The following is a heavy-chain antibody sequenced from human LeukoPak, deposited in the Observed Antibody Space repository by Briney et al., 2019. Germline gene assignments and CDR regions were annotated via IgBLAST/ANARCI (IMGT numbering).Heavy chain of an antibody. D-gene: IGHD1-26*01. Sequence: GRSLRLSCAASGFTFSSYGMHWVRQAPGEGLEWVAVISYDGSNKYYADSVKGRFTISRDNSKNTLYLQMNSLRAEDTAVYYCAKGSGSSHYFDYWGQGTLVTASS. CDR2: ISYDGSNK. J-gene: IGHJ4*02. CDR1: GFTFSSYG. V-gene: IGHV3-30*18. CDR3: AKGSGSSHYFDY.